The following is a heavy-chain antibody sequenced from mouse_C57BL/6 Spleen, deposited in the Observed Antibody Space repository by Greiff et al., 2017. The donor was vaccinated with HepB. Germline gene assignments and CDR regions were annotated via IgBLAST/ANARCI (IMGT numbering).Heavy chain of an antibody. V-gene: IGHV1-15*01. CDR1: GYTFTDYE. D-gene: IGHD2-4*01. CDR3: TRGIDYSYAMDY. Sequence: VQLQQSGAELVRPGASVTLSCKASGYTFTDYEMHWVKQTPVHGLEWIGAIDPETGGTAYNQKFKGKAILTADKSSSTAYMELRSLTSEDSAVYYCTRGIDYSYAMDYWGQGTSVTVSS. CDR2: IDPETGGT. J-gene: IGHJ4*01.